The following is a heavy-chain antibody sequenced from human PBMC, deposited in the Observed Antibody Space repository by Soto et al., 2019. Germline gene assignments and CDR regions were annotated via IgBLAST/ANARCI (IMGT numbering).Heavy chain of an antibody. CDR3: TRDRAPAGKYSSGCCSGY. D-gene: IGHD6-19*01. CDR1: GFTFGDYA. Sequence: PGGSLRLSCTASGFTFGDYAMSWFRQAPGKGLEWVGFIRSKAYGGTTEYAASVKGRFTISRDDSKSIAYLQMNSLKTEDTAVYYCTRDRAPAGKYSSGCCSGYWGQGTLVTVSS. J-gene: IGHJ4*02. V-gene: IGHV3-49*03. CDR2: IRSKAYGGTT.